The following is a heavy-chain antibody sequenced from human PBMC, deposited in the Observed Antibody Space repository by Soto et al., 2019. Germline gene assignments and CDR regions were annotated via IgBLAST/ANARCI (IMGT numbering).Heavy chain of an antibody. V-gene: IGHV5-10-1*01. J-gene: IGHJ6*02. CDR1: GYSFTSYW. D-gene: IGHD3-9*01. CDR3: ARHKTYYHILTGYYNSEYYYGMDV. Sequence: PGESLKISCKGSGYSFTSYWISWVRQLPGKGLEWMGRIDPSDSYTNYSPSFQGHVTISADTSISTAYLLWSRLKASDTAKYYCARHKTYYHILTGYYNSEYYYGMDVWGQGTMVTVSS. CDR2: IDPSDSYT.